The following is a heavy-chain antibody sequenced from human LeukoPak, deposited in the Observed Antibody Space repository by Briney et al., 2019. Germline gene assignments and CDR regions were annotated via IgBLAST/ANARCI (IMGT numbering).Heavy chain of an antibody. Sequence: SETLSLTYTVSGGSISSYYWSWIRQPPGKGLEWIGYIYYSGSTNYNPSLKSRVTISVDTSKNQFSLKLSSVTAADTAVYYCARSQWELLGFLDYWGQGTLVTVSS. D-gene: IGHD1-26*01. CDR3: ARSQWELLGFLDY. V-gene: IGHV4-59*08. J-gene: IGHJ4*02. CDR2: IYYSGST. CDR1: GGSISSYY.